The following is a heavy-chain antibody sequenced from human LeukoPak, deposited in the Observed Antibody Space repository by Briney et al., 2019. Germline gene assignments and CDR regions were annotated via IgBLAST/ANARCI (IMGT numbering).Heavy chain of an antibody. V-gene: IGHV4-39*07. D-gene: IGHD2-21*02. CDR2: IYYSGST. J-gene: IGHJ5*02. CDR1: GGSISSSSYY. Sequence: SETLSLTCTVSGGSISSSSYYWGWIRQPPGKGLEWIGNIYYSGSTYYNPSLKSRVTISVDTSKNQFSLKLSSVTAADTAVYYCARERLEHIVVVTAPVWFDPWGQGTLVTVSS. CDR3: ARERLEHIVVVTAPVWFDP.